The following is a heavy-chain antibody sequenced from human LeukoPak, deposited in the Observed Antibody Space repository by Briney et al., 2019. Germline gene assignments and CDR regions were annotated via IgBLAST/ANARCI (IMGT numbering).Heavy chain of an antibody. V-gene: IGHV4-34*01. J-gene: IGHJ4*02. Sequence: SETLSLTCAVYGGSFSGYYWSWIRQPPGKGLEWIGEINHSGSTNYNPSLKSRVTISVDTSENQFSLKLSSVTAADTAVYYCATSYCGGDCYSRTGDYWGQGTLVTVSS. D-gene: IGHD2-21*02. CDR3: ATSYCGGDCYSRTGDY. CDR2: INHSGST. CDR1: GGSFSGYY.